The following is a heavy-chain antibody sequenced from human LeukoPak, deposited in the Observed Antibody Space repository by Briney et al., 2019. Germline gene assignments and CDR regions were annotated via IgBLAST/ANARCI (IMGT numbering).Heavy chain of an antibody. CDR1: GYTFTSYG. CDR2: ISAYNGNT. CDR3: ARERYFDWLLTRTFDY. Sequence: ASVKVSCKASGYTFTSYGISWVRQAPGQGLEWMGWISAYNGNTNYAQKLQGRVTMTTDTSTSTAYMELRSLRSDDTVVYYCARERYFDWLLTRTFDYWGQGTLVTVSS. J-gene: IGHJ4*02. V-gene: IGHV1-18*01. D-gene: IGHD3-9*01.